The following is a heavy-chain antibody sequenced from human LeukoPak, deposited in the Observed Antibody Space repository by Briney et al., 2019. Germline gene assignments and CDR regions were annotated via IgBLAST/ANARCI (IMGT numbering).Heavy chain of an antibody. CDR3: ARDVRHRYCSSSSCYWGWLDP. V-gene: IGHV1-69*13. J-gene: IGHJ5*02. Sequence: ASVKVSCKASGGTFRSYAITWVRQAPGQGLEWMGGIIPIFGTANYARKFQDRVTITADESTSTAYMELSSLRSEDTAVYYCARDVRHRYCSSSSCYWGWLDPWGQGTLVTVSS. CDR1: GGTFRSYA. D-gene: IGHD2-2*01. CDR2: IIPIFGTA.